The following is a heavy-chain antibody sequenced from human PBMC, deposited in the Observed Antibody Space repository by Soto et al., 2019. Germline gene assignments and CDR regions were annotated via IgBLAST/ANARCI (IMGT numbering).Heavy chain of an antibody. V-gene: IGHV3-48*01. D-gene: IGHD3-3*01. J-gene: IGHJ3*02. Sequence: GGSLRLSCAASGFTFSSYSMNWVRQAPGKGLEWVSYISSSSSTIYYAVSVKGRFTISRDNAKNSLYLQMNSLRAEDTAVYYCARETRGLLEWLLQDAFDIWGQGTMVTVSS. CDR2: ISSSSSTI. CDR1: GFTFSSYS. CDR3: ARETRGLLEWLLQDAFDI.